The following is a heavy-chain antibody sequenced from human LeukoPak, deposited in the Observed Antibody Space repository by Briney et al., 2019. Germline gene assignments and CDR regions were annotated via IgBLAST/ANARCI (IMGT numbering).Heavy chain of an antibody. D-gene: IGHD4-17*01. CDR1: GGSFSGYY. J-gene: IGHJ4*02. CDR2: INHSGST. V-gene: IGHV4-34*01. Sequence: PSETLSLTCAVYGGSFSGYYWSWTRQPPGKGLEWIGEINHSGSTNYNPSLKSRGTISVDTSKDQFSLKLSSVTAADTAVYYCARGSRVTRPRGHFDYWGQGTLVTVSS. CDR3: ARGSRVTRPRGHFDY.